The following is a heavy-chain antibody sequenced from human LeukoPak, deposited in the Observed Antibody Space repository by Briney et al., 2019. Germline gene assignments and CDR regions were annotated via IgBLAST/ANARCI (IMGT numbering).Heavy chain of an antibody. CDR2: FGTRSTSI. CDR1: GFTFSGYS. Sequence: GGSLRLSCTASGFTFSGYSMNWIRQAPGKGLEWVSSFGTRSTSIYHAGSVKGRFAISRDNAKNSLYLQMNSLRAENTALYYCAREVSEGFDFWGQGTLVTVSS. CDR3: AREVSEGFDF. J-gene: IGHJ4*02. V-gene: IGHV3-21*01. D-gene: IGHD3-22*01.